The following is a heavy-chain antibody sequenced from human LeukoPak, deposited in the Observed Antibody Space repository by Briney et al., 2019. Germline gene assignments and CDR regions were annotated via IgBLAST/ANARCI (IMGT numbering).Heavy chain of an antibody. Sequence: GGSLRPSCAASGFTFSSYAMSWVRQAPGKGLEWVSAISGSGGSTYYADSVKGRFTISRDNSKNTLYLQMNSLRAEDTAVYYCAKDTDYYDSSGYYYAIDYWGQGTLVTVSS. D-gene: IGHD3-22*01. CDR2: ISGSGGST. CDR3: AKDTDYYDSSGYYYAIDY. J-gene: IGHJ4*02. V-gene: IGHV3-23*01. CDR1: GFTFSSYA.